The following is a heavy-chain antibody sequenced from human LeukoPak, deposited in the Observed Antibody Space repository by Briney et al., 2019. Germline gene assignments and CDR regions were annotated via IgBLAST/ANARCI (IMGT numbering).Heavy chain of an antibody. CDR3: ARVVRRRNGLYYFDY. D-gene: IGHD4-17*01. V-gene: IGHV1-8*01. Sequence: GASVKVSCKASGYTFTSYDINWVRQATGQGLEWMGWMNSNSCNTGYAQKFQGRVTMTRNNSISTAYIELSSLRSEDTAVYYCARVVRRRNGLYYFDYWGQGTLVTVSS. J-gene: IGHJ4*02. CDR1: GYTFTSYD. CDR2: MNSNSCNT.